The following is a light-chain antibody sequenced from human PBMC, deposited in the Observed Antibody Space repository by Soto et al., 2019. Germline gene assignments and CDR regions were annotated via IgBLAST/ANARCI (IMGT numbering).Light chain of an antibody. CDR3: QHYNSYSRT. CDR2: DAS. Sequence: DIQMTQSPSTLSASVGDRVTITCRASQSISSWLAWYQQKPGKAPKLLIYDASSLESGVPSRFSGSGSGTEVTLTISSLQPDDFATDYCQHYNSYSRTFGQGTKVEIK. CDR1: QSISSW. J-gene: IGKJ1*01. V-gene: IGKV1-5*01.